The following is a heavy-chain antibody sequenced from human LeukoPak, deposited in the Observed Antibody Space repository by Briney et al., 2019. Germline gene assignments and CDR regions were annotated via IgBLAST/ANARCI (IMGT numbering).Heavy chain of an antibody. CDR3: ARVFYGDYAGGDAFDI. J-gene: IGHJ3*02. CDR1: GGSISSYY. CDR2: IYYSGCT. V-gene: IGHV4-59*01. D-gene: IGHD4-17*01. Sequence: SETLSLTCTVSGGSISSYYWSWIRQPPGKGLEWIGYIYYSGCTNYNPSLKSRVTISVDTSKNQFSLKLSSVTAADTAVYYCARVFYGDYAGGDAFDIWGQGTMVTVSS.